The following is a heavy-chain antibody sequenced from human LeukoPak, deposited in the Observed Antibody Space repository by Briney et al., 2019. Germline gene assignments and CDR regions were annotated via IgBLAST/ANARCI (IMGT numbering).Heavy chain of an antibody. V-gene: IGHV3-23*01. D-gene: IGHD5-18*01. CDR1: GFTFSTYA. CDR2: FSRSGGST. J-gene: IGHJ4*02. Sequence: PGGSLRLSCAASGFTFSTYAMSWVRQAPGKGLEWVSSFSRSGGSTYYADSVKGRFTISRDNSKNTLYLQMNSLRAEDTAVYYCAKDLGMQVWFPLWGQGTLVTVSS. CDR3: AKDLGMQVWFPL.